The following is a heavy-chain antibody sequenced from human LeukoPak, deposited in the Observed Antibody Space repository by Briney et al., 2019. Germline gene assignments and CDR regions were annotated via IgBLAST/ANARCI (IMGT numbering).Heavy chain of an antibody. CDR1: GGTFSSYA. CDR3: ARGAYYYDSSGYQLYYYYYYMDV. Sequence: SVKVSCKASGGTFSSYAISWVRQAPGQGLEWMGRIIPIFGTANYAQKFQGRVTITADESTSTAYMELSSLRSEDTAVYYCARGAYYYDSSGYQLYYYYYYMDVWGKGTTVTVSS. D-gene: IGHD3-22*01. CDR2: IIPIFGTA. J-gene: IGHJ6*03. V-gene: IGHV1-69*13.